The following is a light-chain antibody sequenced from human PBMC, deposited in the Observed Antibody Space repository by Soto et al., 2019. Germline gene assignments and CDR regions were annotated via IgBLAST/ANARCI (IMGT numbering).Light chain of an antibody. Sequence: QSVLTQPPSLSVSPGQSITISCTGTTSDVGSYNYLYWYQQNPGKAPKLLIYEVSNQPSGVSNRFSGSQSGNKAALTISGLQAEDEADYYCSLYTSSSLYVFGTGTKLTVL. CDR1: TSDVGSYNY. CDR3: SLYTSSSLYV. J-gene: IGLJ1*01. CDR2: EVS. V-gene: IGLV2-14*01.